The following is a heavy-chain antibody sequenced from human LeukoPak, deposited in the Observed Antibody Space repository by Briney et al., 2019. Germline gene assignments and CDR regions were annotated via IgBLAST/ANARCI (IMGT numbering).Heavy chain of an antibody. CDR3: AKDPLVNSQEYFDY. J-gene: IGHJ4*02. CDR2: ISGSGGST. V-gene: IGHV3-23*01. Sequence: TGGSLRLSCAASGFTFSSYAMSWVRQDPGKGLEWVSAISGSGGSTYYADAVKGRFTISRDNSKNTLYLQMNSLRAEDTAVYYCAKDPLVNSQEYFDYWGQGTLVTVSS. D-gene: IGHD2/OR15-2a*01. CDR1: GFTFSSYA.